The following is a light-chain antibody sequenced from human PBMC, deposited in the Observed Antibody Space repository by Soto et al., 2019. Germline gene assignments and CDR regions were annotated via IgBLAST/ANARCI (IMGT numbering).Light chain of an antibody. J-gene: IGLJ2*01. V-gene: IGLV1-40*01. CDR1: SSNIGAGYA. Sequence: QSVLTQPPSVSGAPGQRVTISCTGSSSNIGAGYAVHWYQQLPGTAPKLLIHGNINRPSGVPDRFSASKSGTSATLRITGLRTGDEADYFCGTWDTGLSAVVIGGGTKVTVL. CDR3: GTWDTGLSAVV. CDR2: GNI.